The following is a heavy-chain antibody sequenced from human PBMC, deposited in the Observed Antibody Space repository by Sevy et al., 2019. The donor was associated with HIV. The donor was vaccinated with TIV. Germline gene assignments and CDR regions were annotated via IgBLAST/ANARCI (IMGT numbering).Heavy chain of an antibody. D-gene: IGHD2-2*01. Sequence: GGSLRLSCAGSGFIFSGSAIHWVRQASGKGLEWVGRIRSRGNNYATTYAESVKGRFTISRDDSKNMVELQMNSLKTEATAVYYCSRHREEILVDHPMDVWGHGTSVTVSS. J-gene: IGHJ6*02. CDR3: SRHREEILVDHPMDV. CDR2: IRSRGNNYAT. CDR1: GFIFSGSA. V-gene: IGHV3-73*01.